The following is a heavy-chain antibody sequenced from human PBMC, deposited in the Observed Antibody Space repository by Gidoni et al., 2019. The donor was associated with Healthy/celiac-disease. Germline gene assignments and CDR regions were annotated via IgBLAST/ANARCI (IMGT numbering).Heavy chain of an antibody. Sequence: EVQLVESGGGLVQPGRSLRLSCAASGFPFDAYAMHWVRQAPGKGLEWVSGISWNSGSIGYADSVKGRFTISRDNAKNSLYLQMNSLRAEDTALYYCAKDFSVGYSYGRNRLDVWGQGTTVTVSS. CDR1: GFPFDAYA. J-gene: IGHJ6*02. D-gene: IGHD5-18*01. CDR3: AKDFSVGYSYGRNRLDV. V-gene: IGHV3-9*01. CDR2: ISWNSGSI.